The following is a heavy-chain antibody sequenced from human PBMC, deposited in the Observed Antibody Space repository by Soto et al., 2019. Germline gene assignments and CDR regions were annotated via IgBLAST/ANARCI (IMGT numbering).Heavy chain of an antibody. V-gene: IGHV3-23*01. CDR1: GFTFSHFA. J-gene: IGHJ4*02. D-gene: IGHD3-10*01. Sequence: EVQLLESGGGLVQPGGSLRLSCAASGFTFSHFAMSWVRQAPGKGLEWVSTLSGGDDSTYYADSVKDRFTISRDNSKNTLYLQLNSLGAEDTAVYYCAKKYHYGSGTYLYYLAYWGQGTLVTVSS. CDR3: AKKYHYGSGTYLYYLAY. CDR2: LSGGDDST.